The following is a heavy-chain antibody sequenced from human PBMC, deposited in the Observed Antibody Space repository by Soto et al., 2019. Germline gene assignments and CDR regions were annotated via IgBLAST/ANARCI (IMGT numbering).Heavy chain of an antibody. V-gene: IGHV4-59*08. D-gene: IGHD3-10*01. CDR1: GGSISSYY. CDR2: IYYSGST. J-gene: IGHJ3*02. CDR3: ARRYGGAFDI. Sequence: QVQLQESGPGLVQPSETLSLTCTVSGGSISSYYWSWIRQPPGKGLEWIGYIYYSGSTNYNPSLKSRVTISVDTSMLQFSMKLSSVTAADSAVYYCARRYGGAFDIWGQGTMVTVSS.